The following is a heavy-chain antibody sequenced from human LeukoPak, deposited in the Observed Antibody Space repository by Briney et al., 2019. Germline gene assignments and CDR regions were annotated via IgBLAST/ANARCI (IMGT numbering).Heavy chain of an antibody. V-gene: IGHV3-11*01. CDR1: GFSFSDYY. CDR2: ISSSSSTI. CDR3: ARRNIGATYYFDY. D-gene: IGHD2-15*01. J-gene: IGHJ4*02. Sequence: VGSLRLSCAASGFSFSDYYMNWIRQAPGGGLECVAYISSSSSTIHYADSVKGRFTISRDNAKNSLFLQMNNLRDEDTAIYYCARRNIGATYYFDYWGQGTPVTVSS.